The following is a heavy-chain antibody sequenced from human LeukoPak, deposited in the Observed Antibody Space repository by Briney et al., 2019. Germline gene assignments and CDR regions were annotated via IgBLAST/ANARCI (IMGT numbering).Heavy chain of an antibody. CDR3: AKLYGYSSSRTPFDY. Sequence: GGSLRLSCAASGFTFNNYGMHWVRQAPGKGLEWVASIRYDGSNTYYADSVKGRFTTSRDNSKNTLYLQMNSLRAEDTAVYYCAKLYGYSSSRTPFDYWGQGTLVTVSS. CDR2: IRYDGSNT. J-gene: IGHJ4*02. V-gene: IGHV3-30*02. CDR1: GFTFNNYG. D-gene: IGHD6-13*01.